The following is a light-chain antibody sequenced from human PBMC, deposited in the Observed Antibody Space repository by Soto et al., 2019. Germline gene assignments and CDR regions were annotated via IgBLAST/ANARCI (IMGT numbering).Light chain of an antibody. Sequence: EIVLTQSPGTLSLSPGERATLSCRASQSVSSRNLAWYRQKPGQAPRLLIYGASNRATGIPDRFSGSGSGTDFTLTISILEPEDFAVYYCLRYGDSPPAYTFGQGTKLEIK. CDR1: QSVSSRN. CDR3: LRYGDSPPAYT. CDR2: GAS. V-gene: IGKV3-20*01. J-gene: IGKJ2*01.